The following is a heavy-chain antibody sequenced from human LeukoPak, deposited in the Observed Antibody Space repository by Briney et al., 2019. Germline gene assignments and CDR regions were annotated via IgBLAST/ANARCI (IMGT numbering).Heavy chain of an antibody. CDR2: IYYSGST. CDR3: ARGRIWGMDYGDYVELYDY. J-gene: IGHJ4*02. D-gene: IGHD4-17*01. CDR1: GGSISSYY. V-gene: IGHV4-59*01. Sequence: SETLSLTCTVSGGSISSYYWSWIRQPPGKGLEWIGYIYYSGSTNYNPSLKSRVTISVDTSKNQFSLKLSSVTAADTAVYYCARGRIWGMDYGDYVELYDYWGQGTLVTVSS.